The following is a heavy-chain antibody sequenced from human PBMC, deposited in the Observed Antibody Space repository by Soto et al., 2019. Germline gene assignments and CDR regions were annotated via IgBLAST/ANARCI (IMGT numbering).Heavy chain of an antibody. V-gene: IGHV4-61*01. CDR3: AREARRFCSGVSCPRWFDP. Sequence: HSETLCRTCTVSGGSVNTGSHYWAWTRQPPGKGLEWIGYIYYTGGTDYNPSLKSRGTISVDSSQSQFSLELNSMTAADTAIYYCAREARRFCSGVSCPRWFDPWGQGILVT. CDR1: GGSVNTGSHY. J-gene: IGHJ5*02. D-gene: IGHD2-15*01. CDR2: IYYTGGT.